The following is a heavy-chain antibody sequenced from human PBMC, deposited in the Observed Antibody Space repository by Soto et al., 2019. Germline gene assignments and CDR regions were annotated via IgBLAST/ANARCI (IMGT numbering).Heavy chain of an antibody. CDR1: GDSVSNNGAT. Sequence: SQTLSLTCAICGDSVSNNGATWNWIRQSPSRGLEWLGRAYYRSRWQYDYATSVRSRITINPDTSKNRFSLQLSSVTPEDTAVYYCAREAPGFKSGFDSWGEGSLVTVS. V-gene: IGHV6-1*01. D-gene: IGHD1-26*01. J-gene: IGHJ4*02. CDR2: AYYRSRWQY. CDR3: AREAPGFKSGFDS.